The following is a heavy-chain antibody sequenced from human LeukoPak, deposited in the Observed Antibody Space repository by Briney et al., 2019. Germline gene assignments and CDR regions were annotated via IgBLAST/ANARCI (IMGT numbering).Heavy chain of an antibody. Sequence: GGSLRLSCAASGFTFSDYSLSWVRQAPGKGLEWVSSISSSRNYKYYSDSVKGRFTISRDNAKNSLYLQMISLRAEDTAVYYCARTYYDILTGYNPYFDYWGQGTLVTVSS. CDR3: ARTYYDILTGYNPYFDY. D-gene: IGHD3-9*01. CDR2: ISSSRNYK. V-gene: IGHV3-21*01. CDR1: GFTFSDYS. J-gene: IGHJ4*02.